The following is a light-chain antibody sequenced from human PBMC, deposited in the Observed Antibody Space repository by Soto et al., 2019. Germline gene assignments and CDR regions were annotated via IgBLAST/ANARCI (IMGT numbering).Light chain of an antibody. J-gene: IGLJ1*01. Sequence: QAVVTQPPSVSGAPGQRVTLSCTGSSSTIGAGYDVHWYQQLPGTAPKLLIYGNSNRPSGVPDRFSGSKSGTSASLAITGLQAEDEADYYCQSYDSSLSGYVFGTGTKVTVL. CDR1: SSTIGAGYD. V-gene: IGLV1-40*01. CDR2: GNS. CDR3: QSYDSSLSGYV.